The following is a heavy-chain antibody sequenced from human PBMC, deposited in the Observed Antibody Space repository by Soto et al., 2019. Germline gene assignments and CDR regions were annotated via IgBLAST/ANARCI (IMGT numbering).Heavy chain of an antibody. Sequence: SLQVSCTSSGYTFTSNGINWVRQAPGRGLEWMGWINPGNGNTKYSQQFQGRVIIDRDTSASTAYMELSSLRSEDTAVYYWAREGEFDSSTHLDEWGMGILVTVYS. D-gene: IGHD3-22*01. CDR1: GYTFTSNG. CDR2: INPGNGNT. CDR3: AREGEFDSSTHLDE. V-gene: IGHV1-3*01. J-gene: IGHJ4*02.